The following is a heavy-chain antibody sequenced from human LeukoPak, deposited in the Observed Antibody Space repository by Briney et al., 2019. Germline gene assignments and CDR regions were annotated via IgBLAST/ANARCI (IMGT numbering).Heavy chain of an antibody. CDR2: IYTSGST. J-gene: IGHJ3*02. V-gene: IGHV4-61*02. CDR3: ARSPSFYYDSTDYYPDAFDI. D-gene: IGHD3-22*01. Sequence: SETLSLTYTVSGGSISSGSYYWSWIRQPAGKGLEWIGRIYTSGSTNYNPSLKSRVTISVDTSKNQFSLKLDSVTAADTAVYYCARSPSFYYDSTDYYPDAFDIWGQGTMVTVSS. CDR1: GGSISSGSYY.